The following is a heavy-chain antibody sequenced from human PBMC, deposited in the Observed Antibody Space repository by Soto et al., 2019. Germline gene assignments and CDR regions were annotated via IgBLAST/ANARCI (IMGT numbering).Heavy chain of an antibody. J-gene: IGHJ3*02. Sequence: EVQLLESGGGLVQPGGSPRLSCAASGFTFSNYVMNWVRQAPGKGLEWVSTISYSADKTFYADSVKGRFTISRDNSRDTLFLQTNSLRADDAAVYYCARRARTATTTWGAFYIWGQGTMVTVSS. CDR2: ISYSADKT. V-gene: IGHV3-23*01. CDR1: GFTFSNYV. CDR3: ARRARTATTTWGAFYI. D-gene: IGHD1-7*01.